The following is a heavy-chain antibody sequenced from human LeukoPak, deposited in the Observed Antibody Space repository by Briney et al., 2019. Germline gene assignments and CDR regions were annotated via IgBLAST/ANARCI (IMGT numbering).Heavy chain of an antibody. CDR1: GFTFSSFK. Sequence: GGSLRLSCAASGFTFSSFKMNWVRQAPGKGLEWVSYISSTGTTIDYADSVKGRFTISRDNAKNSLYLQVNSLRAEDTAVYFCAREIHVMNHVLDMWGQGTMVTVSS. CDR2: ISSTGTTI. V-gene: IGHV3-48*03. J-gene: IGHJ3*02. CDR3: AREIHVMNHVLDM. D-gene: IGHD1-14*01.